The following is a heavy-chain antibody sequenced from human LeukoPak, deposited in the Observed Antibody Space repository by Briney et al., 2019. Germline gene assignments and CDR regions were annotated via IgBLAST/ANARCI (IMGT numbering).Heavy chain of an antibody. Sequence: GGSLRLSCAASGFTFSSHVMHWVRQAPGKGLEWVAIISYDGSNKYYADSVRGRFTISKDNSQNTLYLQMNSLRAEDTAVYYCASHRGDYATGYFDYWGQGTLVTVS. D-gene: IGHD1-1*01. CDR3: ASHRGDYATGYFDY. CDR2: ISYDGSNK. V-gene: IGHV3-30*03. CDR1: GFTFSSHV. J-gene: IGHJ4*02.